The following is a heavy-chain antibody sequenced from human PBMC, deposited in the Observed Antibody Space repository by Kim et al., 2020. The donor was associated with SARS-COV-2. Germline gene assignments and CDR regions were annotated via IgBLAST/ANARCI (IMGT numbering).Heavy chain of an antibody. J-gene: IGHJ5*02. V-gene: IGHV4-39*07. Sequence: SETLSLTCTVSGGSISSSSYYWGWIRQPPGKGLEWIGSIYYSGSTYYNPSLKSRVTISVDTSKNQFSLKLSSVTAADTAVYYCARGSPPRSYYANWFDPWGQGTLVTVSS. CDR2: IYYSGST. CDR3: ARGSPPRSYYANWFDP. D-gene: IGHD1-26*01. CDR1: GGSISSSSYY.